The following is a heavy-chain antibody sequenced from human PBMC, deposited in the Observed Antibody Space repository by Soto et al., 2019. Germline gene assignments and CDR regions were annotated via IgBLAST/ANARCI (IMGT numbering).Heavy chain of an antibody. CDR3: ARDGSVTGTTGPYYGMDV. CDR2: ISSSGSTI. V-gene: IGHV3-48*03. J-gene: IGHJ6*02. CDR1: GFTFSSYE. Sequence: EVQLVESGGGLVQPGGSLRLSCAASGFTFSSYEMNWVRQAPGKGLEWVSYISSSGSTIYYADSVKGRFTISRDNAKNSLYLQMNSLRAEDTAVYYCARDGSVTGTTGPYYGMDVWGQGTTVTVSS. D-gene: IGHD1-20*01.